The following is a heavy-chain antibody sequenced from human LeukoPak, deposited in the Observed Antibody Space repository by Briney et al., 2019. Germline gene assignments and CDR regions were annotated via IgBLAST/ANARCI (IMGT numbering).Heavy chain of an antibody. V-gene: IGHV3-21*04. CDR1: GFTFSSYS. CDR3: AKDSKPMVRGVIIMS. CDR2: ISSSSSYI. J-gene: IGHJ4*02. Sequence: GGSLRLSCAASGFTFSSYSMNWVRQAPGKGLEWVSSISSSSSYIYYADSVKGRFTISRDNAKNSLYLQMNSLRAEDTALYYCAKDSKPMVRGVIIMSWGQGTLVTVSS. D-gene: IGHD3-10*01.